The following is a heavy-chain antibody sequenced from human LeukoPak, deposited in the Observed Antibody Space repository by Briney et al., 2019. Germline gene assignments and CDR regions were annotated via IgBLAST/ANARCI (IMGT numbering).Heavy chain of an antibody. J-gene: IGHJ1*01. CDR1: GFTFDDYA. Sequence: GGSLRLSCAASGFTFDDYAMHWVRQAPGKGLEWVSGISWNSGSIGYADSVKGRFTISRDNAKNTLYLQMNSLRAEDTAVYYCARVRGSSGSYRKGGYFQHWGQGTLVTVSS. V-gene: IGHV3-9*01. CDR2: ISWNSGSI. CDR3: ARVRGSSGSYRKGGYFQH. D-gene: IGHD1-26*01.